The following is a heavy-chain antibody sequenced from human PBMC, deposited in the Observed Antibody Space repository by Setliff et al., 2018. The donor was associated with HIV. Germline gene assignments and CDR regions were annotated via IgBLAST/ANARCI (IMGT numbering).Heavy chain of an antibody. J-gene: IGHJ4*02. CDR3: ARHFGWLPREIDY. D-gene: IGHD5-12*01. CDR2: IFSSGST. Sequence: KPSETLSLTCTVSGGSISSYCWNWIRQSPGRGLEWIGFIFSSGSTKYNPSLQSRVTMSIDTSKNQFSLKLTSVTAADTAVYYCARHFGWLPREIDYWGQGTLVTVSS. V-gene: IGHV4-59*08. CDR1: GGSISSYC.